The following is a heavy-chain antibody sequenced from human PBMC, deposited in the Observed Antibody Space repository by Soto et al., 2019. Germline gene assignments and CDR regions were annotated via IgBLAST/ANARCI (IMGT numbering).Heavy chain of an antibody. J-gene: IGHJ4*02. CDR3: AKARVVIIAKDLDY. CDR2: IYYIGTT. D-gene: IGHD3-3*01. V-gene: IGHV4-61*05. CDR1: GGSVRSPSHY. Sequence: SETLSLTRTVSGGSVRSPSHYWCWIRQPPGKGLEWIGNIYYIGTTDYNPSLANRVTLLLDNSKNTLYLQMNSLRAEDTAVYYCAKARVVIIAKDLDYWGQGTLVTVSS.